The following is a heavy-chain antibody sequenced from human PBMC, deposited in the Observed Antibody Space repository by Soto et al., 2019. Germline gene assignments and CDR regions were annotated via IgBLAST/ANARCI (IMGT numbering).Heavy chain of an antibody. CDR1: GYTFSTYY. D-gene: IGHD3-10*01. J-gene: IGHJ6*02. CDR3: ARDEVALRVIIRISRHSYFGMDV. CDR2: IDPTGDTT. V-gene: IGHV1-46*01. Sequence: ASVKVSCKASGYTFSTYYMHWLRQAPGQGLQWMGIIDPTGDTTAYAQNFQARLTMTTDTSTSTFYMELTSLRSDDTAVYYCARDEVALRVIIRISRHSYFGMDVWGQGTTVTVSS.